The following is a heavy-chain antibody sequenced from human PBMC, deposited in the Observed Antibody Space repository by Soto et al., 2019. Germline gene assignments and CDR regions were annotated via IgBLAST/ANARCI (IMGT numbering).Heavy chain of an antibody. CDR3: ARSREFDY. Sequence: ASETLSLTCGVSGGSLRCATYSWNWIRHPPGKGLEWIGYIFPSGTTYYNPSLKSRVTISIDVSKNQFSLSLRSLTAADTAVYYCARSREFDYWSQGTLVTVSS. CDR1: GGSLRCATYS. V-gene: IGHV4-30-2*01. CDR2: IFPSGTT. J-gene: IGHJ4*02.